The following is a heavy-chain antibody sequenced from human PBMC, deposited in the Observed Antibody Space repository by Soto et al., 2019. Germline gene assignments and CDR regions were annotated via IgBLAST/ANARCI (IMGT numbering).Heavy chain of an antibody. Sequence: SETLSLTCFVSGYFIGAGGYYWSWIRHHPGKGLEWIGSFYSSGSIIYNPSLRSRVSITGDMSTNQFSMSLTSVTAADTARYYCARMYSSGSGWFHPWGQGTLVTV. CDR3: ARMYSSGSGWFHP. V-gene: IGHV4-31*03. D-gene: IGHD6-19*01. J-gene: IGHJ5*02. CDR2: FYSSGSI. CDR1: GYFIGAGGYY.